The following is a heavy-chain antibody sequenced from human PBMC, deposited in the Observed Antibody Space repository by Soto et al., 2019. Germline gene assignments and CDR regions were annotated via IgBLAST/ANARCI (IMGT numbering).Heavy chain of an antibody. CDR1: GFTFSSYG. CDR2: IWYDGSNK. J-gene: IGHJ3*02. CDR3: ARGVVPAAMPLLHAFDI. Sequence: GGSLRLSCAASGFTFSSYGMHWVRQAPGKGLEWVAVIWYDGSNKYYADSVKGRFTISRDNSKNTLYLQMNSLRAEDTAVYYCARGVVPAAMPLLHAFDIWGQGTMVTVSS. V-gene: IGHV3-33*01. D-gene: IGHD2-2*01.